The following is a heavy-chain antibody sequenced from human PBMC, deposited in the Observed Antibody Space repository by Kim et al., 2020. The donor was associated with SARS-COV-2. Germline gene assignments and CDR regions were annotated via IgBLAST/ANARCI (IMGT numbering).Heavy chain of an antibody. CDR3: ARDWEGDYDDWFDP. V-gene: IGHV7-4-1*02. CDR1: GYTFTSYA. Sequence: ASVKVSCKASGYTFTSYAMNWVRQAPGQGLEWMGWINTNTGNPTYAQGFTGRFVFSLDTSVSTAYLQISSLKAEDTAVSYCARDWEGDYDDWFDPRGQGTLVTVSS. J-gene: IGHJ5*02. CDR2: INTNTGNP. D-gene: IGHD4-17*01.